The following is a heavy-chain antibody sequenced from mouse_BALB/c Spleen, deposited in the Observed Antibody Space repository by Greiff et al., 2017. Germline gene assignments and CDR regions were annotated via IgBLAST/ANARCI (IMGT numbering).Heavy chain of an antibody. CDR1: GYTFTDYA. D-gene: IGHD2-4*01. J-gene: IGHJ4*01. Sequence: QVQLKQSGPEVVRPGVSVKISCKGSGYTFTDYAMHWVKQSHAKSLEWIGVISTYNGNTNYNQKFKGKATMTVDKSSSTAYMELARLTSEDSAIYYCARIYDYDNWYYAMDYWGQGTSVTVSS. V-gene: IGHV1-67*01. CDR3: ARIYDYDNWYYAMDY. CDR2: ISTYNGNT.